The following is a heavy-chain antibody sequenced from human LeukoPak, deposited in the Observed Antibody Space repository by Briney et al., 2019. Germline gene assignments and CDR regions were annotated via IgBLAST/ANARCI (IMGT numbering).Heavy chain of an antibody. CDR3: ARVGDGHAYNYWLHSYSCGSSIIYYFYY. D-gene: IGHD5-24*01. V-gene: IGHV4-59*01. Sequence: PSXTLSLTCTVSGGSISSYYRSWLRQPPGKGLEWIGYIYYSGSTNYNPSLKRRVTISVDTSKNQFSLKLSSVTAADTAVYYCARVGDGHAYNYWLHSYSCGSSIIYYFYYWGQGTLVTVSS. CDR1: GGSISSYY. J-gene: IGHJ4*02. CDR2: IYYSGST.